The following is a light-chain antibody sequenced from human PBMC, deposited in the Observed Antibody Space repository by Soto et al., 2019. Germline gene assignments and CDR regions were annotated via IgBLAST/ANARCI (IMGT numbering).Light chain of an antibody. J-gene: IGKJ1*01. Sequence: DIQMTQSPSTLSASVGDRVTITCRASQSISSWLAWYQQKPGKAPKILIYKASSLESGVPSRFSGSGSGTEFTLTISSLQPADFASYYCHQYNAYPWTFGQGTKVEIK. CDR1: QSISSW. CDR2: KAS. CDR3: HQYNAYPWT. V-gene: IGKV1-5*03.